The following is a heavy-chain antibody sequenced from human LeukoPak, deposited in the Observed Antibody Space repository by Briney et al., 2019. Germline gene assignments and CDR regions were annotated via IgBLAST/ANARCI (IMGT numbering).Heavy chain of an antibody. CDR1: GGSFSGYY. D-gene: IGHD6-19*01. J-gene: IGHJ5*02. CDR3: ARLPGIAVAAANWFDP. Sequence: NPSETLSLTCAVYGGSFSGYYWSWIRQPPGKGLEWIGEINHSGSTNYNPSLKSRVTISVDTSKNQFSLKLSSVTAADTAVYYCARLPGIAVAAANWFDPWGQGTLVTVSS. V-gene: IGHV4-34*01. CDR2: INHSGST.